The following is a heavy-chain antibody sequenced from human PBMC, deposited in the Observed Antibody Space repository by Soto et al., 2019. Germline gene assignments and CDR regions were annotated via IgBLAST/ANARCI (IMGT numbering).Heavy chain of an antibody. D-gene: IGHD2-21*01. Sequence: QVQLQESGPGLVKPSQTLSLTCTVSGGSISTGDFSWTWIRQHPGKGLEWIGDMYHSGSPYYNPSHKSRITISVDPSKSKCSLRLSSVTAADTAAYYCARTRGNVVGLNLEDTYCAPCGRGTLVTVSS. CDR1: GGSISTGDFS. V-gene: IGHV4-31*03. J-gene: IGHJ5*02. CDR2: MYHSGSP. CDR3: ARTRGNVVGLNLEDTYCAP.